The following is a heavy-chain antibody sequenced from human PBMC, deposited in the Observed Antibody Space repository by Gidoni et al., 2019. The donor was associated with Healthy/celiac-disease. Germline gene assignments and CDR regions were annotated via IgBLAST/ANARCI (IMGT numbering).Heavy chain of an antibody. CDR1: GYTFTGYY. CDR3: ARGPAVVVVPAAIFY. J-gene: IGHJ4*02. V-gene: IGHV1-2*02. CDR2: INPNSGGT. D-gene: IGHD2-2*01. Sequence: QVQLVQAGAEVKKPGASVKVSCKASGYTFTGYYMHWVRQAPGQGLEWLGLINPNSGGTNYAQKFQGRVTMTRDTSISTAYMELSRLRSDDTAVYYCARGPAVVVVPAAIFYWGQGTLVTVSS.